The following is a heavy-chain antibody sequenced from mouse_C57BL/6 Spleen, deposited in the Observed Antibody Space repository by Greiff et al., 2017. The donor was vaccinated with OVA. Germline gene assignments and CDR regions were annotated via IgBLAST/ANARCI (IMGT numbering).Heavy chain of an antibody. CDR3: TTPSYGSSPDY. CDR1: GFNIKDYY. D-gene: IGHD1-1*01. CDR2: IDPEDGDT. Sequence: VQLQQSGAELVRPGASVKLSCTASGFNIKDYYMHWVKQRPEQGLEWIGRIDPEDGDTEYAPKFQGKATMTADPSSNTAYLQLSSLTSEDTAVDYCTTPSYGSSPDYWGQGTTLTVSS. J-gene: IGHJ2*01. V-gene: IGHV14-1*01.